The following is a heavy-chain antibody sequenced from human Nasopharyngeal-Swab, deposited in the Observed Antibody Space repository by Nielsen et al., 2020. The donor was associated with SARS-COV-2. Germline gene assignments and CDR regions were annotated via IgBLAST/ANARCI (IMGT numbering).Heavy chain of an antibody. J-gene: IGHJ4*02. CDR1: GFIFSDYT. CDR2: ISSSSRYI. V-gene: IGHV3-21*01. Sequence: GESLKISCAASGFIFSDYTINWVRQAPGKGLEWVSSISSSSRYIFYAGSVRGRFTISRDNAKKSVFQQMDRLRVGDTAVYYCARSLGAEVLAVEHYWGQGTPVTVSS. CDR3: ARSLGAEVLAVEHY. D-gene: IGHD3-10*01.